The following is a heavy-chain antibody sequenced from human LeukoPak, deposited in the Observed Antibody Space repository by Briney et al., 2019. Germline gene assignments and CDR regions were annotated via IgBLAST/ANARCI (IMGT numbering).Heavy chain of an antibody. CDR2: MNPNSGNT. J-gene: IGHJ4*02. CDR1: GYTFTTYD. V-gene: IGHV1-8*01. D-gene: IGHD3-10*01. Sequence: ASVKVSCKASGYTFTTYDINWVRQATGQGLEWMGWMNPNSGNTGYTQKFQGRVTMTRNTSISTAYMELSSLRSEDTAVYYCARPSSLDGSGRYYIDYWGQGALVTVSS. CDR3: ARPSSLDGSGRYYIDY.